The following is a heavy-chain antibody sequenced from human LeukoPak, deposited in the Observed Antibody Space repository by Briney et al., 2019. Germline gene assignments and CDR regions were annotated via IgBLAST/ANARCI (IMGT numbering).Heavy chain of an antibody. CDR1: GGSFSGYY. V-gene: IGHV4-34*01. J-gene: IGHJ4*02. CDR3: ARRRGYYGSGSLDY. Sequence: PSETLSLTCAVYGGSFSGYYWSWIRQPPGKGLEWIGEINHSGSTNYNPSLKSRVTISVDTSKNQFSLKLSSVTTADTAVYYRARRRGYYGSGSLDYWGQGTLVTVSS. D-gene: IGHD3-10*01. CDR2: INHSGST.